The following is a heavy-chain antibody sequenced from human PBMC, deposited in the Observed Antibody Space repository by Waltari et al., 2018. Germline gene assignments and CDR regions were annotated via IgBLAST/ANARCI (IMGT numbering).Heavy chain of an antibody. J-gene: IGHJ6*02. CDR1: GFTFGRYW. D-gene: IGHD3-22*01. CDR3: ARVATKTYSSPVPGRPYYYGMDV. Sequence: EEQLVESGGGLAQPGESRRLSCAASGFTFGRYWRGWVRPAPGKGLVWVSRISSDGSSTTYADSVKGRFTISRDNAKNTLYVQMNRLRAEDTAVYYCARVATKTYSSPVPGRPYYYGMDVWGQGTTVTVSS. CDR2: ISSDGSST. V-gene: IGHV3-74*01.